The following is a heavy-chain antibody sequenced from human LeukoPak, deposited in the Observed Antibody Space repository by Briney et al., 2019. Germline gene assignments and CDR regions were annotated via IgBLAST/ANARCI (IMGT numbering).Heavy chain of an antibody. J-gene: IGHJ6*03. CDR3: TTKHDILTGQQPRWYYYYYMDV. V-gene: IGHV3-15*01. CDR1: GFTFSNAW. CDR2: IKSKTDGGTT. D-gene: IGHD3-9*01. Sequence: GGSLRLSCAASGFTFSNAWMSWVRQAPGKGLEWVGRIKSKTDGGTTDYAAPVKGRFTISRDDSKNTLYLQMNSLKTEDTAVYYCTTKHDILTGQQPRWYYYYYMDVWGKGTTVTVSS.